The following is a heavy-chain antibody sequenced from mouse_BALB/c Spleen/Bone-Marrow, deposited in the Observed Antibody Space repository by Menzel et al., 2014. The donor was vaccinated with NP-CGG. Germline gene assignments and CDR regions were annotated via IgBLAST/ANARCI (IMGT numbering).Heavy chain of an antibody. CDR1: GFNIKDTY. Sequence: EVQLVESGAELVKPGASVKLSCTASGFNIKDTYMYWVKQRPEQGLEWIGRIDPANGNTKYDPKFQDKATITADTSSNTAYLQLSSLTSEDTAVYYRARYYYGSSLFAYWGQGTLVTVSA. D-gene: IGHD1-1*01. CDR2: IDPANGNT. V-gene: IGHV14-3*02. J-gene: IGHJ3*01. CDR3: ARYYYGSSLFAY.